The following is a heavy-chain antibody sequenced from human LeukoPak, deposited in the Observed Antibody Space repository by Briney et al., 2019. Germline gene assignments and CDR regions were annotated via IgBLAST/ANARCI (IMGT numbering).Heavy chain of an antibody. CDR1: AFTFSIYW. D-gene: IGHD4-23*01. Sequence: PGGSLRLSCAASAFTFSIYWMSCVRQAPGKGLEWVANIKEDGSEINYVDSVKGRFTISRDNAKNSLYLQMNSLTVDDTAVYYCARDRGYSSFDYWGQGTLVTVSS. V-gene: IGHV3-7*01. CDR2: IKEDGSEI. CDR3: ARDRGYSSFDY. J-gene: IGHJ4*02.